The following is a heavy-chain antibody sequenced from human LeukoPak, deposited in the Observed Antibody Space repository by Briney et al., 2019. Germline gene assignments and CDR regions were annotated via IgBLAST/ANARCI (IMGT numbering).Heavy chain of an antibody. CDR1: GFTFSSYS. CDR2: ISSSSSYI. J-gene: IGHJ4*02. Sequence: GGSLRLSCAASGFTFSSYSMNWVRQAPGKGLEWVSSISSSSSYIYYADSVKGRFTISRDNAKNSLYLQMNSLRAEDTAVYYCARDFVAGIGMNWGQGTLVTVSS. CDR3: ARDFVAGIGMN. V-gene: IGHV3-21*01. D-gene: IGHD6-19*01.